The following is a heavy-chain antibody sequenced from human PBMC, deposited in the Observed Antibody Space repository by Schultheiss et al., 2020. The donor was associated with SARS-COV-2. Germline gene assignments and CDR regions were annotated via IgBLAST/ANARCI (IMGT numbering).Heavy chain of an antibody. CDR1: GFTFSSYA. D-gene: IGHD3-16*01. Sequence: GGSLRLSCAASGFTFSSYAMSWVRQAPGKGLEWVSAISGSGGSTYYADYVKGRFTISRDNSKNTLYLQMNSLRAEDTAVYYCAKRGVRFSGMDVWGQGTTVTVSS. V-gene: IGHV3-23*01. CDR2: ISGSGGST. J-gene: IGHJ6*02. CDR3: AKRGVRFSGMDV.